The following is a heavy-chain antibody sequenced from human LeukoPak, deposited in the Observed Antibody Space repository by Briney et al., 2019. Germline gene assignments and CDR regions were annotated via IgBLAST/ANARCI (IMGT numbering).Heavy chain of an antibody. J-gene: IGHJ4*02. V-gene: IGHV1-18*01. CDR3: ARDVFGSSWYDEGGFDY. CDR1: GYTFTSYG. Sequence: ASVKVSCKASGYTFTSYGISWVRQAPGQGLEWMGWISAYNGNTNYAQMLQGRVTMTTDTSTSTAYMELRSLRSDDTAVYYCARDVFGSSWYDEGGFDYWGQGTLVTVSS. D-gene: IGHD6-13*01. CDR2: ISAYNGNT.